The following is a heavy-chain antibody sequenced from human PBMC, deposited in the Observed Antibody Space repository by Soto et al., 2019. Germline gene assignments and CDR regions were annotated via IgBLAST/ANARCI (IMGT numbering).Heavy chain of an antibody. CDR3: ARVSGTAVAGPEPTRIDY. CDR1: GYTFTSYG. V-gene: IGHV1-18*01. Sequence: ASVKVSCKASGYTFTSYGISWVRQAPGQGLEWMGWISAYNGNTNYAQKLQGRVTMTTDTSTSTAYMELRSLRSDDTAVYYCARVSGTAVAGPEPTRIDYWGQGTLVTVSS. CDR2: ISAYNGNT. D-gene: IGHD6-19*01. J-gene: IGHJ4*02.